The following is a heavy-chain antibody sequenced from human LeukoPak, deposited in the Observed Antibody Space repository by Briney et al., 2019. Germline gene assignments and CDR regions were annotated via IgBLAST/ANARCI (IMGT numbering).Heavy chain of an antibody. Sequence: GGSLRLSCAASGFTFSSYAMSWVRQAPGKGLEWVSAISGSGGSTYYADSVKGRFTISRDNSKNTLYLQMNSLRAEDTAMYYCARGPVLVVAANLQFDYWGQGTLVTVSS. J-gene: IGHJ4*02. D-gene: IGHD2-15*01. CDR2: ISGSGGST. CDR1: GFTFSSYA. V-gene: IGHV3-23*01. CDR3: ARGPVLVVAANLQFDY.